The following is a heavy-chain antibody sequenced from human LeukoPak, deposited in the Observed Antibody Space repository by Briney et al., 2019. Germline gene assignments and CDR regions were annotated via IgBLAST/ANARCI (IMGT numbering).Heavy chain of an antibody. D-gene: IGHD6-6*01. CDR1: GFTFSSYG. Sequence: PGGSLRLSCAASGFTFSSYGMHWVRQAPGKGLEWVAFIRYDGSNKYYADSVKGRFTISRDNSKNTLYLQMNSLRAEDTAVYYCARGRSSSSTRHTDAFDIWGQGTMVTVSS. V-gene: IGHV3-30*02. CDR3: ARGRSSSSTRHTDAFDI. CDR2: IRYDGSNK. J-gene: IGHJ3*02.